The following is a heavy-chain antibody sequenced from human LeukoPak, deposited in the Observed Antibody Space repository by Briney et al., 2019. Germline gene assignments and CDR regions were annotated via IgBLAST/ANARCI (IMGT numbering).Heavy chain of an antibody. V-gene: IGHV5-10-1*01. CDR2: IDPSDSYT. Sequence: GESLKISCKGSGYSFTSYWISWVRQLPGKGLEWMGRIDPSDSYTNYSPSFQGHVTISADKSISTAYLQWSSLKASDTAMYYCARREIWSGYYSWFDPWGQGTLVTVSS. J-gene: IGHJ5*02. D-gene: IGHD3-3*01. CDR3: ARREIWSGYYSWFDP. CDR1: GYSFTSYW.